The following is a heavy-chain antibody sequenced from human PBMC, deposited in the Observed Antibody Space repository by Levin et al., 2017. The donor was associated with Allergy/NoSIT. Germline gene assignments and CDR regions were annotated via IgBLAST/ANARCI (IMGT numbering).Heavy chain of an antibody. D-gene: IGHD2-15*01. CDR2: VYPADSDA. CDR3: AKIDSHSGYGMNV. Sequence: ASVKVSCQGSGYSFISYWIAWVRQMPGKGLEWMGSVYPADSDATYNPSFLGQVSLSVDKSLKTAYLQWSRLKPSDTAMYYCAKIDSHSGYGMNVWGQGTTVTVSS. J-gene: IGHJ6*02. V-gene: IGHV5-51*01. CDR1: GYSFISYW.